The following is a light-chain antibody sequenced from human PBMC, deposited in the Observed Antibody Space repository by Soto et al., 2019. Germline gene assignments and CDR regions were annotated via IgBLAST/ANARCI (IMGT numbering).Light chain of an antibody. CDR1: SSDVGAYNY. CDR2: DVS. Sequence: QSALTQPRSVSGSPGQSVTISCTGTSSDVGAYNYVSWYQQHPGKAPKLMIYDVSKWPSGVPDRFSGSKSGNTASLTISGLQAEDEADYCCCSYAGSYTWVFGGGTKLTVL. V-gene: IGLV2-11*01. J-gene: IGLJ3*02. CDR3: CSYAGSYTWV.